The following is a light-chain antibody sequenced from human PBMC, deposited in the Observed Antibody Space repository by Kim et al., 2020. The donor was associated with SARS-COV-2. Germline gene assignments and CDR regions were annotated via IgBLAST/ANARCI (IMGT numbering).Light chain of an antibody. CDR2: EDD. CDR3: QSYDSNNWV. Sequence: LTQPHSVSESPGKTVTISCTRSSGSIASNYVQWYQQRPGSAPTSVIYEDDQRPSGVPDRFSGSIDSSSNTASLTISGLKTEDEADYYCQSYDSNNWVFGGGTQLTVL. CDR1: SGSIASNY. V-gene: IGLV6-57*04. J-gene: IGLJ3*02.